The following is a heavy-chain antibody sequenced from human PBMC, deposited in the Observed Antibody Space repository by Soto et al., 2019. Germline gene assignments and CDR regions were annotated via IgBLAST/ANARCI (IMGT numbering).Heavy chain of an antibody. J-gene: IGHJ5*01. Sequence: QVQLQESGPRLVKPSGSLSLTCGVSGGTVASSHWWSWFRQSPGEGLEWIGNVYHTGDTNFNPSLQSRVTISVDKSNNQFSMRLDSLTAADTAVYFCAREIVTAGGNNYFDSWGPGTLVTVSS. CDR2: VYHTGDT. CDR3: AREIVTAGGNNYFDS. CDR1: GGTVASSHW. V-gene: IGHV4-4*02. D-gene: IGHD2-21*02.